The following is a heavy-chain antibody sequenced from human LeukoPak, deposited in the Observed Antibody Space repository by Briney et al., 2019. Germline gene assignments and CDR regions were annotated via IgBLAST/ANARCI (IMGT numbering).Heavy chain of an antibody. V-gene: IGHV3-9*01. CDR3: AKGSGTGLYYYGMDV. CDR1: GFTFDDYA. D-gene: IGHD3-10*01. Sequence: QTGGSLRLSCAASGFTFDDYAMHWVRQAPGKGLEWVSGISWNSGSIGYADSVKGRFTISRDNAKNSLYLQMNSLRAEDTALYYCAKGSGTGLYYYGMDVWGQGTTVTVSS. CDR2: ISWNSGSI. J-gene: IGHJ6*02.